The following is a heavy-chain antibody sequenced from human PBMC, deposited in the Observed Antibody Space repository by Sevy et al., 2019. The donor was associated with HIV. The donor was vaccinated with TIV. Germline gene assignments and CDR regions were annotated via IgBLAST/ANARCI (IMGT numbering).Heavy chain of an antibody. Sequence: GGSLRLSCTTSGFSFDDYAMSWFRQAPGKGLEWVAFITRNSYEAYGGTTEYAASVKGRFTISRDDSESMAYLQMNSLKTADTAVYYCSRALATVLTPEYYFDYWGQGTLVTVSS. CDR2: ITRNSYEAYGGTT. V-gene: IGHV3-49*03. CDR3: SRALATVLTPEYYFDY. D-gene: IGHD4-17*01. J-gene: IGHJ4*02. CDR1: GFSFDDYA.